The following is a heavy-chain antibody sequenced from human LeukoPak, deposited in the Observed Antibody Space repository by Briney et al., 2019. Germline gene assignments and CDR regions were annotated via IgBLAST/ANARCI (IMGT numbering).Heavy chain of an antibody. CDR3: AKDPHYYDSSGLATDAFDI. D-gene: IGHD3-22*01. CDR1: GFTFSDYW. J-gene: IGHJ3*02. Sequence: GGSLRLSCAASGFTFSDYWIHWVRQAPGKGLVWVSRINTDGSITNYADSVKGRFSISRDNAKNTLYLQMSSLRAEDTAVYYCAKDPHYYDSSGLATDAFDIWGQGTMVTVSS. CDR2: INTDGSIT. V-gene: IGHV3-74*01.